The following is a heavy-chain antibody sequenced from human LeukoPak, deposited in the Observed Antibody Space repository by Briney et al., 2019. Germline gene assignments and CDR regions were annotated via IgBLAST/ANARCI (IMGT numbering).Heavy chain of an antibody. J-gene: IGHJ4*02. CDR3: TTDLSERYYFDY. D-gene: IGHD5/OR15-5a*01. V-gene: IGHV3-15*01. CDR1: GFTFSNAR. CDR2: IKSKTDGGTT. Sequence: GGSLSLSCAASGFTFSNARMSWVRLAPGKGLEWVGRIKSKTDGGTTDYAAPVKGRFTISRDDSKNTLYLQMNSLKTEDTAVYYCTTDLSERYYFDYWGQGTLVTVSS.